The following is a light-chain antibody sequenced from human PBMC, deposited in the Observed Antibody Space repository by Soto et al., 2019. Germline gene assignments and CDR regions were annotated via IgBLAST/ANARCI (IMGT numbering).Light chain of an antibody. Sequence: DIQMTQSPSSLSASVGDRFTITCLTIQSISIYLNWYQHKPGIAPKLLIYCASRLQSGVPSRFSGSESGTDSTLTISSLQPDDFATYYCQQSYSPPWTFGQGTKVDIK. V-gene: IGKV1-39*01. CDR3: QQSYSPPWT. CDR2: CAS. J-gene: IGKJ1*01. CDR1: QSISIY.